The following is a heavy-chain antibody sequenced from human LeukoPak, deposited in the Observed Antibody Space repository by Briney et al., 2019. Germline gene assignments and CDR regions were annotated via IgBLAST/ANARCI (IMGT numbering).Heavy chain of an antibody. CDR2: INSDGSAT. V-gene: IGHV3-74*01. J-gene: IGHJ4*02. D-gene: IGHD3-16*02. CDR1: GFTFGSPW. Sequence: GGSLRLSCAASGFTFGSPWMHWVRQAPGKGLVWVSRINSDGSATAYADSVKGRFTISRDNAENTLYLQMNSLRAEDTAEYYCARGTAGYHSSYFDYWGQGTLVTVSS. CDR3: ARGTAGYHSSYFDY.